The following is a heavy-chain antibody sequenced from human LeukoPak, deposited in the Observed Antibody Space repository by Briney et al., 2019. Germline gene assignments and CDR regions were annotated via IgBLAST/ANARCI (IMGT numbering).Heavy chain of an antibody. Sequence: ASVKVSCKVSGYTLTELSMHWVRQAPGKGLEWMGGFDPEDGETIYAQKFQGRVTMTEDISTDTAYMELSSLRSEDTAVYYCATVLTRAVTQSVYFDYWGQGTLVTVSS. J-gene: IGHJ4*02. D-gene: IGHD4-17*01. CDR3: ATVLTRAVTQSVYFDY. V-gene: IGHV1-24*01. CDR2: FDPEDGET. CDR1: GYTLTELS.